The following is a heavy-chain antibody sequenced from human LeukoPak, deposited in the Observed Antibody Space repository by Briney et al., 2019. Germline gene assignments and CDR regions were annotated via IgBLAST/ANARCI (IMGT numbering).Heavy chain of an antibody. Sequence: KPSETLSLTCTVSGGSISSYYWSWIRQPAGKGLEWIGRIYTSGSTNYNPSLKSRVTMSVDTSKNQFSLKLSSVTAADTAVYYCARDRGGNWGSSWIWYFDLRGRGTLVTVSS. V-gene: IGHV4-4*07. J-gene: IGHJ2*01. CDR1: GGSISSYY. D-gene: IGHD7-27*01. CDR3: ARDRGGNWGSSWIWYFDL. CDR2: IYTSGST.